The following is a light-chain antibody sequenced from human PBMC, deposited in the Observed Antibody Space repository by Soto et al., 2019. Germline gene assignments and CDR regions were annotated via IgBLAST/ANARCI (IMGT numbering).Light chain of an antibody. CDR3: SSYRSTGTV. V-gene: IGLV2-14*01. Sequence: QSALTQPASVSGSPGQSITISCIGTRSDVGGYTYVSWYQHHPGKAPKLIIYEVSKRPSGVSYRFSGSKSGNTASLTISGLQAEDEADYYCSSYRSTGTVFGGGTKLTVL. CDR2: EVS. J-gene: IGLJ2*01. CDR1: RSDVGGYTY.